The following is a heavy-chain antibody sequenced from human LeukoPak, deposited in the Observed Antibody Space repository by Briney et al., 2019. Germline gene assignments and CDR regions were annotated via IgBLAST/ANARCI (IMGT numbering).Heavy chain of an antibody. CDR3: ARVPAAGTQFDD. Sequence: PGGSLRLSCTASRFTFNRYWMHWVGQAPGKGLVWVSRINIDASSISYADSVKGRFTISRDNAKNTLYLQMNSLRAEDTAVYYCARVPAAGTQFDDWGQGTLVTVSS. J-gene: IGHJ4*02. V-gene: IGHV3-74*01. CDR1: RFTFNRYW. CDR2: INIDASSI. D-gene: IGHD6-13*01.